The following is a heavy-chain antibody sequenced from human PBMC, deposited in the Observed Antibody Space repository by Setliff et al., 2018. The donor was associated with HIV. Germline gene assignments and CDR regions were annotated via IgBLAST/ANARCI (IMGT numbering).Heavy chain of an antibody. J-gene: IGHJ3*02. V-gene: IGHV4-4*07. CDR2: TSVSGSA. CDR3: ARVPVAGTARGVFDI. D-gene: IGHD6-19*01. Sequence: PSETLSLTCTVSGGSITSFYWNWIRQPAGRGLEWIGRTSVSGSATYNPSLKSRVTISIATSKGQFSLRLHSVTAADTAVYYCARVPVAGTARGVFDIWGQGTMVTVSS. CDR1: GGSITSFY.